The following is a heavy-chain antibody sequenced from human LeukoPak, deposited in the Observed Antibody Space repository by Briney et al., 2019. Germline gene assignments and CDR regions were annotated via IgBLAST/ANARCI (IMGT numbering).Heavy chain of an antibody. CDR3: AKDYLAYRPRLWTGPQFHYYGMDV. Sequence: GGSLRLSCAGAGFTFSNYGMHWVRQAPGKGLEWVSLISGDGGSTYYADSVKGRFTISRDNSKNSLYLQMNSLRTEDTALYYCAKDYLAYRPRLWTGPQFHYYGMDVWGQGTTVTVSS. CDR1: GFTFSNYG. CDR2: ISGDGGST. V-gene: IGHV3-43*02. J-gene: IGHJ6*02. D-gene: IGHD3-3*02.